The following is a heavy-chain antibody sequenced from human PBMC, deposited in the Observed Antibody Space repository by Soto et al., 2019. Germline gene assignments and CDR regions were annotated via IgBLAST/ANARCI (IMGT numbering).Heavy chain of an antibody. CDR1: GYTFTSYG. CDR3: ARGKTYFDY. Sequence: GASVKVSCKASGYTFTSYGIRWVRQAPGQGLEWMGWISAYNGNTNYADSVKGRFTISRDNSKNTLYLQMNSLRAEDTAVYYCARGKTYFDYWGQGTLVTVSS. CDR2: ISAYNGNT. V-gene: IGHV1-18*01. J-gene: IGHJ4*02.